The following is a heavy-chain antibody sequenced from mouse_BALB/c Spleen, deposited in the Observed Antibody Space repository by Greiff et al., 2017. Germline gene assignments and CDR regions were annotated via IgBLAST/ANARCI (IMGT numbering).Heavy chain of an antibody. J-gene: IGHJ2*01. CDR3: ARDQGTVVDY. CDR2: ISDGGSYT. CDR1: GFTFSDYY. D-gene: IGHD1-1*01. V-gene: IGHV5-4*02. Sequence: EVKLVESGGGLVKPGGSLKLSCAASGFTFSDYYMYWVRQTPEKRLEWVATISDGGSYTYYPDSVKGRFTISRDNAKNNLYLQMSSLKSEDTAMYYCARDQGTVVDYWGQGTTLTVSS.